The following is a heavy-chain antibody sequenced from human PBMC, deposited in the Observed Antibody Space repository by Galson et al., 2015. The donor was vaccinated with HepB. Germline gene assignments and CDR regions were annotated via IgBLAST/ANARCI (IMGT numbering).Heavy chain of an antibody. D-gene: IGHD4-17*01. J-gene: IGHJ4*02. Sequence: SLRLSCAASGFTFSGSAMHWVRQASGKGLEWVGRIRSKANSYATAYAASVKGRFTISRDDSENTAYLQMNSLKTEDTAVYYCTRHASATIGYWGQGTLVTVSS. CDR1: GFTFSGSA. V-gene: IGHV3-73*01. CDR3: TRHASATIGY. CDR2: IRSKANSYAT.